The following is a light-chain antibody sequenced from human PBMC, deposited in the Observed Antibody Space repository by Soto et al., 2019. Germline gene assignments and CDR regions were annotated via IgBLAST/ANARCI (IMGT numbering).Light chain of an antibody. CDR1: SSNIGAGYD. V-gene: IGLV1-40*01. CDR3: QSYECSLSGYV. CDR2: GNS. Sequence: QSVLTQPPSVSGAPGQRVTISCTGSSSNIGAGYDVHWYQQLPGTAPKLLIYGNSNRPSGVPDRFSGSKSGTSASLAITGLQPEDEADYYCQSYECSLSGYVFGTGTQLTVL. J-gene: IGLJ7*01.